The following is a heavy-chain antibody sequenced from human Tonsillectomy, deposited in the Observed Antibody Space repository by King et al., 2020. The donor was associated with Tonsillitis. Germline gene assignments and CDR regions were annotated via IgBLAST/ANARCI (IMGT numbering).Heavy chain of an antibody. CDR2: ISSSDTTI. D-gene: IGHD6-19*01. Sequence: VQLVESGGGVVQPGGSLRLSCEASGFTFSSYEMDWVRQAPGRGLEGVSYISSSDTTINYAASVKGRFTISRDNAKNSLYLQMNSLRAEDTAVYYCARVEGSYRSGWYLGYWGQGTLVTVSS. CDR3: ARVEGSYRSGWYLGY. CDR1: GFTFSSYE. J-gene: IGHJ4*02. V-gene: IGHV3-48*03.